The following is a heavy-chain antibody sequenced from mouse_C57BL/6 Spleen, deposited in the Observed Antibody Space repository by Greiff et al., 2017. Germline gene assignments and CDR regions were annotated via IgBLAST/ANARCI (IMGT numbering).Heavy chain of an antibody. D-gene: IGHD2-1*01. CDR3: AREGYYGNSWFAY. V-gene: IGHV3-6*01. J-gene: IGHJ3*01. CDR2: MSYDGSN. CDR1: GYSITSGYY. Sequence: ESGPGLVKPSQSLSLTCSVTGYSITSGYYWNWIRQFPGNKLEWMGYMSYDGSNNYNPSFKNRISITRDTSKNQFFLKLNSVTTEDTATYYCAREGYYGNSWFAYWGQGTLVTVSA.